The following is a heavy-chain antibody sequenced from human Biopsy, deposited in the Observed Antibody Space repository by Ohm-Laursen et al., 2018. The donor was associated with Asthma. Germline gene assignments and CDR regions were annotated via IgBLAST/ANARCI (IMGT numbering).Heavy chain of an antibody. J-gene: IGHJ4*02. CDR2: ISTGGTTI. CDR1: GFTFSDYY. Sequence: SLRFSCAASGFTFSDYYMSWIRQAPGKGLEWVSYISTGGTTINYADSVKGRFTTSRDNAKNSLYLQLNSLRAGDTAVYYCARARSGNYFDYWGQGTLVTVSS. CDR3: ARARSGNYFDY. V-gene: IGHV3-11*01. D-gene: IGHD5-12*01.